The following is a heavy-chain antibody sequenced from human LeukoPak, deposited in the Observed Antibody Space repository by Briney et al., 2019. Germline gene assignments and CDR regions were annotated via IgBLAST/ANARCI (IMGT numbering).Heavy chain of an antibody. CDR1: GFTFSNYE. CDR3: AREVRNWFDP. Sequence: PGGSLRLSCAASGFTFSNYEMNWVRQAPGKGLEWLSYISDSGSTIYYADSVKGRFTISRDNAKNSLFLQMNSLRAEDTAVYYCAREVRNWFDPWGQGTLVTVSS. CDR2: ISDSGSTI. J-gene: IGHJ5*02. V-gene: IGHV3-48*03.